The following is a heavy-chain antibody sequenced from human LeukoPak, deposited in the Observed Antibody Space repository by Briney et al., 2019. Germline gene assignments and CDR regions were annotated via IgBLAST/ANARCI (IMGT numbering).Heavy chain of an antibody. V-gene: IGHV3-21*01. CDR3: ARAGGSTVSHSDY. Sequence: GGSLRLSCAASGFTFSSYSINWIRQAPGKGLEWVSSISSSTSYIYYADSVKGRFTISKDNAKNSLYLQMNSLRAEDTAVYYCARAGGSTVSHSDYWGQGTLVTVSS. J-gene: IGHJ4*02. D-gene: IGHD4-17*01. CDR1: GFTFSSYS. CDR2: ISSSTSYI.